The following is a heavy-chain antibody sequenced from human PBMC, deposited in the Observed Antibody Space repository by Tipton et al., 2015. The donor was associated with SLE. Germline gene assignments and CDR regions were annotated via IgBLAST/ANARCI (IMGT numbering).Heavy chain of an antibody. Sequence: SLRLSCEASGFTFSSYWMHWVRQAPGKGLVWVSRINTDGDITNYANSVRGRLTISRGNAKNTVYLQMNSLRAEDTAIYYCARGSSSIDLWGQGILVTVSS. CDR2: INTDGDIT. CDR3: ARGSSSIDL. J-gene: IGHJ5*02. V-gene: IGHV3-74*01. CDR1: GFTFSSYW. D-gene: IGHD3-3*02.